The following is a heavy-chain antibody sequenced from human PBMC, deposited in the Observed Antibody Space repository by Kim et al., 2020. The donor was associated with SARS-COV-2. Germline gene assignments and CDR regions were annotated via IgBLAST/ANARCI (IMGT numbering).Heavy chain of an antibody. D-gene: IGHD4-17*01. CDR3: AARTTVVTPRAFDI. J-gene: IGHJ3*02. Sequence: AQKFQGRVTITADESTSTAYMELSSLRSEDTAVYYCAARTTVVTPRAFDIWGQGTMVTVSS. V-gene: IGHV1-69*01.